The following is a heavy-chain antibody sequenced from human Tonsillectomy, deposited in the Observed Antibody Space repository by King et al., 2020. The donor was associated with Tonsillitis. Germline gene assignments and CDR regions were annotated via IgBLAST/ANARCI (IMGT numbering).Heavy chain of an antibody. V-gene: IGHV3-15*01. D-gene: IGHD1-14*01. CDR2: IKSKTDGGTT. J-gene: IGHJ2*01. CDR1: GFTFSNAW. Sequence: QLVQSGGGLVKPGGSLRLSCAASGFTFSNAWMSWVRQAPGKGLEWVGRIKSKTDGGTTDYAAPVKGRFTISRDDSKNTLNLQMNSLKTEDTAVYYCTTKIYGLGGLDWEPDPGWYFDLWGRGTLVTVSS. CDR3: TTKIYGLGGLDWEPDPGWYFDL.